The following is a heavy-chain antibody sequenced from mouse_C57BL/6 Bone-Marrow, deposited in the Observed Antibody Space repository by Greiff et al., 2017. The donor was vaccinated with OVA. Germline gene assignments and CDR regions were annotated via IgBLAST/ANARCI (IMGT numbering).Heavy chain of an antibody. CDR1: GYTFTDHT. CDR3: ARSPSYYSPGPWFAY. Sequence: QVQLKESDAELVKPGASVKISCKVSGYTFTDHTIHWMKQRPEQGLEWIGYIYPRDGSTKYNEKFKGKAPLTADKSSSTAYMQRNSLTSDDSAVYFCARSPSYYSPGPWFAYWGQGALVTVSA. CDR2: IYPRDGST. J-gene: IGHJ3*01. V-gene: IGHV1-78*01. D-gene: IGHD2-12*01.